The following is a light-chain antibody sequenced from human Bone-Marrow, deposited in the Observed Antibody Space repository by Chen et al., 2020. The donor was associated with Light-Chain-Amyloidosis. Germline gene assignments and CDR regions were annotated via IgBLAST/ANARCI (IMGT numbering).Light chain of an antibody. J-gene: IGKJ1*01. CDR3: QQYYSTPPT. V-gene: IGKV4-1*01. Sequence: DIVMTQSPDSLAVSLGERATINCKSSQSVLYNSNNKNYLTWYQQMPGQPPKLLIYWASTRESGVADRFSGSGSGTDFTLTISSLQAEDVAVYYCQQYYSTPPTFGQGTKVEI. CDR1: QSVLYNSNNKNY. CDR2: WAS.